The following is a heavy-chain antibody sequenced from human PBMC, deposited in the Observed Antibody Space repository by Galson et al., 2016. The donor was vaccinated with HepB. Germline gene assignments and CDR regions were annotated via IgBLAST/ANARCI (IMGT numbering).Heavy chain of an antibody. D-gene: IGHD6-19*01. CDR3: ARGSFVFSSGWYYFDF. CDR1: GYTFTDYY. CDR2: INPNSGGT. V-gene: IGHV1-2*04. J-gene: IGHJ4*02. Sequence: SVKVSCKASGYTFTDYYIHWVRQAPGQGLEWMGWINPNSGGTNYAPKFQAWVTMTRDTAISTAYMDLSRLRSDDTALYYCARGSFVFSSGWYYFDFWGRGTLVTVSS.